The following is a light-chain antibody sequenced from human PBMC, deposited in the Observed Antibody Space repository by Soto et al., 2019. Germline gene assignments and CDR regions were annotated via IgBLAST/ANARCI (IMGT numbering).Light chain of an antibody. CDR1: QPISSW. CDR2: DAS. CDR3: QQYENYWT. V-gene: IGKV1-5*01. J-gene: IGKJ1*01. Sequence: DIQMTQSPPTLSASVGDRVTITCRASQPISSWLAWYHQKPGKAPKLLIYDASHLGSVVPLRSSGSGSGTGITHTSTSLQPKEFGIYYCQQYENYWTFGQGTKVEIK.